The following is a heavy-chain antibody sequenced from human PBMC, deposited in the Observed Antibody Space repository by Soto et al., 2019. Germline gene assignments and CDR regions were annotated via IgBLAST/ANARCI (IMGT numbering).Heavy chain of an antibody. V-gene: IGHV4-34*01. J-gene: IGHJ6*03. Sequence: QVQLQQWGAGLLKPSETLSLTCVVSGGSLSDYXXXXIRQPPGMALEWIGEINHLGSINYNPSLKSRVTMSVDTSKNQFSLTLNSVTAADTATYYCARGGISHWAYFYYMDVWDRGTTVTVSS. CDR1: GGSLSDYX. D-gene: IGHD2-21*01. CDR2: INHLGSI. CDR3: ARGGISHWAYFYYMDV.